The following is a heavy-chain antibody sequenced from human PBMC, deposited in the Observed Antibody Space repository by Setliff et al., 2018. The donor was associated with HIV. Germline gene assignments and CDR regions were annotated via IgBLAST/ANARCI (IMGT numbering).Heavy chain of an antibody. CDR2: IHSSGST. CDR3: ATLDHSGGNFLAY. D-gene: IGHD2-21*02. V-gene: IGHV4-4*09. CDR1: GGSVNDFX. Sequence: SETLSLTCTVSGGSVNDFXXXWIRQPPGKGPEWIGYIHSSGSTIYNPSLKSRITISLDTSKEQFSLELSSATAADTAVYYCATLDHSGGNFLAYWGQGSLVTVSS. J-gene: IGHJ4*02.